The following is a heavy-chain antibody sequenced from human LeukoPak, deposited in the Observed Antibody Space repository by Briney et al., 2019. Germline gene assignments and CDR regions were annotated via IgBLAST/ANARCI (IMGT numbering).Heavy chain of an antibody. CDR2: ISSSSSYI. Sequence: PGGSLRLSCAASGFTFSSYSMNWVRQAPGKGLEWVSSISSSSSYIYYADSVKGRFTISRDNAKNSLYLQMNSLRAEDTAVYYCARDADIVATITFDYWGQGTLVTVSS. CDR3: ARDADIVATITFDY. CDR1: GFTFSSYS. V-gene: IGHV3-21*01. D-gene: IGHD5-12*01. J-gene: IGHJ4*02.